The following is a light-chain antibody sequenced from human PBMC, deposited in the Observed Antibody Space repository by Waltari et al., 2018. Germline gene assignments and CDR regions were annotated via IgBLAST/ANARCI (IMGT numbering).Light chain of an antibody. CDR1: TSVSVN. J-gene: IGKJ5*01. V-gene: IGKV3D-15*01. CDR3: QQYNDWPPIT. CDR2: RSS. Sequence: EIVMTQSPATLYVPPGATATISCRASTSVSVNVAWYQQKPGQPPRLLFYRSSTRATGVPARFTASGSGTEFTLTITGLQSEDFAVYFCQQYNDWPPITFGQGTQLEIK.